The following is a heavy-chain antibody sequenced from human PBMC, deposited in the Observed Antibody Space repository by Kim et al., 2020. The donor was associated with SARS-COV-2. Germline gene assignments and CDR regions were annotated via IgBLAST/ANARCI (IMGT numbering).Heavy chain of an antibody. D-gene: IGHD3-22*01. V-gene: IGHV3-15*01. CDR3: TTEYYYDSSGSEGYYYYGMDV. Sequence: GGSLRLSCAASGFTFSNAWMSWVRQAPGKGLEWVGRIKSKTDGGTTDYAAPVKARFTISRDDSKTTLYLKMNSLKTEDTAGYYCTTEYYYDSSGSEGYYYYGMDVWGQGTTVTVSS. CDR2: IKSKTDGGTT. CDR1: GFTFSNAW. J-gene: IGHJ6*02.